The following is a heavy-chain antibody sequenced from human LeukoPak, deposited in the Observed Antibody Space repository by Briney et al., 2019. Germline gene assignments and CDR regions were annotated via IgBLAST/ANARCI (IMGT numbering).Heavy chain of an antibody. Sequence: PGGSLRLSCAASGFTFIGSAMHWVRQASGKGLEWVGGIRSKANSYATAYAASVKGRFTISRDDSKNTAYLQMDSLKTEDTAVYYCTRHLGSGSYAYEVDYWGQGTLVTVSS. CDR1: GFTFIGSA. V-gene: IGHV3-73*01. CDR3: TRHLGSGSYAYEVDY. D-gene: IGHD1-26*01. J-gene: IGHJ4*02. CDR2: IRSKANSYAT.